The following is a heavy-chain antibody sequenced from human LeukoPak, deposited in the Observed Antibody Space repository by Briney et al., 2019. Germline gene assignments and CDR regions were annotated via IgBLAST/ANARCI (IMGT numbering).Heavy chain of an antibody. CDR1: GFTFGSYG. Sequence: PGRSLRLSCAASGFTFGSYGMHWVRQAPGKGPEWVAVIWYDGSNKYYADSVKGRFTISRDNSKNTLYLQMNSLRAEDTAVYYCARDTMVATIPYYYYGMDVWGKGTTVTVSS. CDR2: IWYDGSNK. CDR3: ARDTMVATIPYYYYGMDV. J-gene: IGHJ6*04. V-gene: IGHV3-33*01. D-gene: IGHD5-12*01.